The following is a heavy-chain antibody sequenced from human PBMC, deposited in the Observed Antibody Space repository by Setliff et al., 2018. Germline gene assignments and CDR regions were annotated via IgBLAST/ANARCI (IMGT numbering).Heavy chain of an antibody. V-gene: IGHV4-39*01. D-gene: IGHD3-10*01. CDR2: ISYGGNT. Sequence: PSETLSLTCTVSGVSISANHYWGWIRQPPGKGLEWIGSISYGGNTYYNPSLNSRVTISVDTSKNQFSLQVTSVTATDTAVYYCARHEFVGGYYGSVTYRHFDYWGQGILVTVSS. J-gene: IGHJ4*02. CDR1: GVSISANHY. CDR3: ARHEFVGGYYGSVTYRHFDY.